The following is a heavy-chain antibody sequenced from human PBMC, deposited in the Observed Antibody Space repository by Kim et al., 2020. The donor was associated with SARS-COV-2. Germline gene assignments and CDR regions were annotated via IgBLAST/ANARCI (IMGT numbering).Heavy chain of an antibody. CDR2: INHSGST. CDR1: GGSFSGYY. J-gene: IGHJ4*02. V-gene: IGHV4-34*01. D-gene: IGHD6-6*01. Sequence: SETLSLTCAVYGGSFSGYYWSWIRQPPGKGLEWIGEINHSGSTNYNPSLKSRVTISVDTSKNQFSLQLSSVTAADTAVYYCAGGSSSSDYWGQGTLVTVSS. CDR3: AGGSSSSDY.